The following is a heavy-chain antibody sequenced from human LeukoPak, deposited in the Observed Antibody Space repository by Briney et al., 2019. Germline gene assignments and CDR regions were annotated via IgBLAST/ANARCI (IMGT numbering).Heavy chain of an antibody. CDR3: ARAVAVAGIGFDY. V-gene: IGHV4-59*01. Sequence: PSETLSLTCTVSGGSISSYYWSWIRQPPGKGLEWIGYIYYSGSTNYNPSLKSRVTISVDTSKNQFSLKLSSVTAADTAVYYCARAVAVAGIGFDYWGQGTLVTVSS. D-gene: IGHD6-19*01. J-gene: IGHJ4*02. CDR2: IYYSGST. CDR1: GGSISSYY.